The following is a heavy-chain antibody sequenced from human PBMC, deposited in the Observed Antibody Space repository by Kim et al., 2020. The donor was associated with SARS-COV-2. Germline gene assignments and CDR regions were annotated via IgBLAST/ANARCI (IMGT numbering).Heavy chain of an antibody. CDR2: IYAGDSDT. CDR1: GYTFTNYW. Sequence: GESLKISCKGSGYTFTNYWIGCVRQMSGKGLEWMGIIYAGDSDTRYSPSFQGQVTISADKSITTAYLQWSSLKASDTAIYYCARHTGAGSYHGALDIWGQGTLVTVAS. J-gene: IGHJ3*02. CDR3: ARHTGAGSYHGALDI. D-gene: IGHD1-26*01. V-gene: IGHV5-51*01.